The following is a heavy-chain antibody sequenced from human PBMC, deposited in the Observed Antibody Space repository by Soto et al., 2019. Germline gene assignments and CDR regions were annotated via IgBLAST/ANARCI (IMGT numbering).Heavy chain of an antibody. CDR1: GFTFSSYA. CDR3: GRGARGMDV. Sequence: QVQLVESGGGVVQPGRSLRLSCAASGFTFSSYAMHWVRQAPGKGLEWVAVISYDGSNKYYADSVKGRFTISRDNSKNTLYLQMNSLRAEDTAVYYGGRGARGMDVWGQGTTVTVSS. V-gene: IGHV3-30-3*01. J-gene: IGHJ6*02. CDR2: ISYDGSNK.